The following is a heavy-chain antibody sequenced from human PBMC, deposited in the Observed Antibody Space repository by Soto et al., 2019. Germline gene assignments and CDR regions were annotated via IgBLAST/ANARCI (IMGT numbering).Heavy chain of an antibody. Sequence: SETLSLTCTVSGGSISSYYWSWIRQPPGKGLEWIGYIYYSGSTNYNPSLKGRVTISVDTSKNQFSLKLSSVTAADTAVYYCARGTATGNFDYWGQGTLVTVSS. V-gene: IGHV4-59*01. J-gene: IGHJ4*02. D-gene: IGHD5-12*01. CDR1: GGSISSYY. CDR3: ARGTATGNFDY. CDR2: IYYSGST.